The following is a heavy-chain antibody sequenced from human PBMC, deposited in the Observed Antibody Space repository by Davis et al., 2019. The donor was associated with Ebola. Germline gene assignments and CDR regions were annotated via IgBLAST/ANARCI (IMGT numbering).Heavy chain of an antibody. J-gene: IGHJ6*02. Sequence: GGSLRLSCAASGFTFSSYAMSWVRQAPGKGLEWVSSISSSSSYIYYADSVKGRFTISRDNAKNSLYLQMNSLRAEDTAVYYCARDFAYCSGGSCYSVYYYGMDVWGQGTTVTVSS. D-gene: IGHD2-15*01. CDR3: ARDFAYCSGGSCYSVYYYGMDV. CDR1: GFTFSSYA. V-gene: IGHV3-21*01. CDR2: ISSSSSYI.